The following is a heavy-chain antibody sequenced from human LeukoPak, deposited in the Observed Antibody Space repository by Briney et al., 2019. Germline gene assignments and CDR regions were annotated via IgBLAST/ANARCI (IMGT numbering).Heavy chain of an antibody. CDR2: IYYSGST. CDR3: ATNYGSGSYYILVY. V-gene: IGHV4-39*07. D-gene: IGHD3-10*01. CDR1: GGSISSSSYY. Sequence: PSETLSLTCAVSGGSISSSSYYWGWIRQPPGKGLEWIGSIYYSGSTYYNPSLKSRVTISLNTSKNQFSLKLSSVTAADTAVYYCATNYGSGSYYILVYWGQGTLVTVSS. J-gene: IGHJ4*02.